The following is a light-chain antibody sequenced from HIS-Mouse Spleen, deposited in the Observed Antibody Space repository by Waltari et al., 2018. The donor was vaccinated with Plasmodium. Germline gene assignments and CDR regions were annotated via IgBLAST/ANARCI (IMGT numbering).Light chain of an antibody. Sequence: DIVMTQSPDSLAVSLGARATINCKSSQSVLYSSNHKNYLAWYQQKPGQPPKLHIYWASTRESGVPDRFSGSESGTDVNLTISSLQAEDVAVYYCQQYYSTLTWTFGQGTKVEIK. J-gene: IGKJ1*01. CDR1: QSVLYSSNHKNY. V-gene: IGKV4-1*01. CDR3: QQYYSTLTWT. CDR2: WAS.